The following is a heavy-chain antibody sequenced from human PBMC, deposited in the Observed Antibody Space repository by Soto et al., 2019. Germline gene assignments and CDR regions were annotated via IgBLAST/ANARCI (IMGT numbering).Heavy chain of an antibody. CDR2: ITYDGSNQ. V-gene: IGHV3-30-3*01. D-gene: IGHD1-26*01. CDR3: ARLFGGYSGSHADEFDI. Sequence: QVQLVESGGDVVQPGRSLRLSCAGSGFSFSRFAIHWVRQAPGKGLEWVAVITYDGSNQYYADSVKGRFTVSTDNSRSTVYLQMNNLRSEDTAIYYCARLFGGYSGSHADEFDIWGQGTMVPVSS. CDR1: GFSFSRFA. J-gene: IGHJ3*02.